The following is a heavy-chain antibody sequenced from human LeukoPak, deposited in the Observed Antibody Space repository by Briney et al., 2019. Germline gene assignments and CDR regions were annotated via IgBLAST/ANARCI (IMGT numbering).Heavy chain of an antibody. CDR2: INPNSGGT. V-gene: IGHV1-2*02. CDR3: ARVARLGNYYMDV. J-gene: IGHJ6*03. D-gene: IGHD1-1*01. Sequence: GWINPNSGGTNYAQKFQGRVTMTRDTSISTAYMELSRLRSDDTAVYYCARVARLGNYYMDVWGKGTTVTVSS.